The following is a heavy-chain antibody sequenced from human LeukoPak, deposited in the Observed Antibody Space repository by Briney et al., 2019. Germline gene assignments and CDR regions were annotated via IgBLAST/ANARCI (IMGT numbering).Heavy chain of an antibody. Sequence: SETLSLTCTVSGGSISSYYWSWIRQPAGKGLERIGRIYTSGSTNYNPSLKSRVTMSVDTSKNQFSLKLSSVTAADTAVYYCARGVGATGWYYFDFWGQGTLVTVSS. CDR3: ARGVGATGWYYFDF. V-gene: IGHV4-4*07. J-gene: IGHJ4*02. D-gene: IGHD6-19*01. CDR2: IYTSGST. CDR1: GGSISSYY.